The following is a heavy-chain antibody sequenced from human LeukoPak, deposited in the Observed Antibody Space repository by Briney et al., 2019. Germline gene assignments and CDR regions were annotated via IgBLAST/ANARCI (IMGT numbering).Heavy chain of an antibody. CDR2: MSPNSGNT. CDR1: GYTFITYD. D-gene: IGHD7-27*01. Sequence: ASVKVSCKASGYTFITYDTNWVRQATGQGLEWMGWMSPNSGNTGYAQKFQGRVTMTRNTAMSTAYMEPSSLRSEDTAVYYCVRTPPNWGADYWGQGTLVTVSS. CDR3: VRTPPNWGADY. V-gene: IGHV1-8*01. J-gene: IGHJ4*02.